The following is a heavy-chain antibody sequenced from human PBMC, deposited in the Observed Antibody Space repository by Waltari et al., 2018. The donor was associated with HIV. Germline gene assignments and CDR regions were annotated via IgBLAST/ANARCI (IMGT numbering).Heavy chain of an antibody. D-gene: IGHD3-9*01. J-gene: IGHJ4*02. Sequence: QAKLQLSGPGLVKPSQTLSVTCVISGDSVSADRRGWNWMRQSPSRGLEWLGRTFFVTKWFSDVATSMKSRITIKADSRKNEVSLQMTSVTPRDTAVYFCARDVGRYNFDVWAQG. CDR3: ARDVGRYNFDV. CDR1: GDSVSADRRG. CDR2: TFFVTKWFS. V-gene: IGHV6-1*01.